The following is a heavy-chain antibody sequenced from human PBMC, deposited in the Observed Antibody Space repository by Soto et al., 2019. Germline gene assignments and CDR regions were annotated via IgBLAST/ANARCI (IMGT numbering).Heavy chain of an antibody. V-gene: IGHV3-11*06. CDR2: ISSSSSYT. D-gene: IGHD3-22*01. CDR1: GFTFSDYY. CDR3: AREYYYDNGIDY. J-gene: IGHJ4*02. Sequence: RRLSCAASGFTFSDYYMSWIRPAPGKGLEWVSYISSSSSYTNYADSVKGRFTISRDNAKNSLYLQMNSLRAEDTAVYYCAREYYYDNGIDYWGQGTLVTVSS.